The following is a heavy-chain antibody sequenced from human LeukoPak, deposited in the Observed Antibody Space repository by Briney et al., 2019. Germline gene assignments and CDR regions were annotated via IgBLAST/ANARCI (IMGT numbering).Heavy chain of an antibody. D-gene: IGHD3-22*01. CDR2: IYYSGST. CDR1: GGSISSGDYY. V-gene: IGHV4-30-4*01. Sequence: PSETLSLTCTVSGGSISSGDYYWSWIRQPPGKGLEWIGYIYYSGSTYYNPSLKSRVTISVDTSKNQFSLKLSSVTAADTAVYYCARADKPYYYDSSGYSFDYWGQGTLVTVSS. J-gene: IGHJ4*02. CDR3: ARADKPYYYDSSGYSFDY.